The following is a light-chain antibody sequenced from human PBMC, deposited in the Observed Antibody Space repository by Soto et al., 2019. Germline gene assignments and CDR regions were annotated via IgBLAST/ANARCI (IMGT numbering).Light chain of an antibody. Sequence: DIQMTQSPSSLSASVGDRVTITCRASHSISSYLNWYQQKPGKAPKVLIYGASSLQGGVPSRFSGSGSGTDFTLTISSLQPADFATYYCQQSYSTPYTFGQGTNLKIK. V-gene: IGKV1-39*01. J-gene: IGKJ2*01. CDR1: HSISSY. CDR3: QQSYSTPYT. CDR2: GAS.